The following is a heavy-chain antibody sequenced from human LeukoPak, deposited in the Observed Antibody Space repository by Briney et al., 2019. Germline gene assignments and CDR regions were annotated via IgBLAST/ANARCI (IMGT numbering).Heavy chain of an antibody. CDR1: GFTFSSYD. CDR3: ATLGVPSTGSFDY. CDR2: ISYDGSNK. Sequence: GGSLRLSCAASGFTFSSYDMHWVRQAPGKGLEWVAVISYDGSNKYYADSVKGRFTISRDSSKNTLYLQMNSLRAEDTAVYYCATLGVPSTGSFDYWGQGTLVTVSS. D-gene: IGHD3-9*01. J-gene: IGHJ4*02. V-gene: IGHV3-30*03.